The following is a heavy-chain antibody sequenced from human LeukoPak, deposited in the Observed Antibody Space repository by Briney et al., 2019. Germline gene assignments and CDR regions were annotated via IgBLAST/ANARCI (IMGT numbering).Heavy chain of an antibody. J-gene: IGHJ4*02. D-gene: IGHD3-3*01. Sequence: VQLGGSLRLSCAASGFDFSSNWMHWVRHAPGQGLVWVSRIKGDGISTNYADSVKGRFTISRDIAKNTLYLQMNSLRAEDTGVYCCAKDHYWSIDYWGRGTLVTVSS. CDR3: AKDHYWSIDY. V-gene: IGHV3-74*01. CDR2: IKGDGIST. CDR1: GFDFSSNW.